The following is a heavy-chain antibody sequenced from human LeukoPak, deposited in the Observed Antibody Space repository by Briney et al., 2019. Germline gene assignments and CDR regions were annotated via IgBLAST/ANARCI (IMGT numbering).Heavy chain of an antibody. V-gene: IGHV3-11*01. CDR3: ARHAPPYYDFWSGYFDY. Sequence: GGSLRLSCAASGFTFSDYYMSWIRQAPGKGLEWVPYISSSGSTIYYADSVKGRFTISRDNAKNSLYLQMNSLRAEDTAVYYCARHAPPYYDFWSGYFDYWGQGTLVTVSS. CDR2: ISSSGSTI. CDR1: GFTFSDYY. J-gene: IGHJ4*02. D-gene: IGHD3-3*01.